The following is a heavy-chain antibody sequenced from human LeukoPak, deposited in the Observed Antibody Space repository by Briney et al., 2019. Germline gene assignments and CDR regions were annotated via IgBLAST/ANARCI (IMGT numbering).Heavy chain of an antibody. CDR1: GFTFSSYG. CDR3: ANHGGTYSSSWYGGT. D-gene: IGHD6-13*01. V-gene: IGHV3-30*18. Sequence: GGSLRLSCAASGFTFSSYGMHWVRQAPGKGLEWVAVISYDGSNKYYADSVKGRFTISRDNSKNTLYLQMNSLRAEDTAVYYCANHGGTYSSSWYGGTWGQGTLVTVSS. CDR2: ISYDGSNK. J-gene: IGHJ5*02.